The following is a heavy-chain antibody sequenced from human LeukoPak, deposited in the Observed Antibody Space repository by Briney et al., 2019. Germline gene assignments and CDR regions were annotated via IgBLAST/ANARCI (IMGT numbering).Heavy chain of an antibody. CDR1: GGSIGGSSHY. D-gene: IGHD2-8*02. J-gene: IGHJ4*02. Sequence: PSETLSLTCSVSGGSIGGSSHYWDWIRQPPGEGLEWIGSIYYSGSTYYNPSLKSRVTISVDTSKNQFSLKLISVTAADTAVYYCAREDTGGLDYWGQGILVTVSP. V-gene: IGHV4-39*07. CDR3: AREDTGGLDY. CDR2: IYYSGST.